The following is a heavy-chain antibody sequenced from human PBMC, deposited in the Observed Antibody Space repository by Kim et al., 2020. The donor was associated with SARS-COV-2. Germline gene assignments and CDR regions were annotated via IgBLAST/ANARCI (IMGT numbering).Heavy chain of an antibody. CDR3: ARAKYYYGSGSYYIALDI. Sequence: GRFTISRDNAKNTLYLQMNSLRAEDTAVYYCARAKYYYGSGSYYIALDIWGQGTMVTVSS. V-gene: IGHV3-74*01. D-gene: IGHD3-10*01. J-gene: IGHJ3*02.